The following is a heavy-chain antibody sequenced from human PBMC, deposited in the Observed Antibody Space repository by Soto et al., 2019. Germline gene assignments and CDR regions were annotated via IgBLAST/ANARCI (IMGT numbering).Heavy chain of an antibody. Sequence: GASVKVSCKASRGTFSSYAISWVRQAPGQGLEWMGGIIPIFGTANYAQKFQGRFTISRDDAKNTLYLQMNGLRVDDTAVYYCARGAKNIYAMDVWGQGTTVTVSS. CDR1: RGTFSSYA. V-gene: IGHV1-69*05. J-gene: IGHJ6*02. CDR2: IIPIFGTA. CDR3: ARGAKNIYAMDV.